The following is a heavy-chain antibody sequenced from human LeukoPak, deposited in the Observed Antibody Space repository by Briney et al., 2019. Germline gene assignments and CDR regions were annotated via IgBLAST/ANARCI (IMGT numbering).Heavy chain of an antibody. CDR1: GFTFSSYG. D-gene: IGHD2-15*01. CDR2: IKQDGSEK. Sequence: GGSLRLSCAASGFTFSSYGMHWVRQAPGKGLEWVANIKQDGSEKYYVDSVKGRFTISRDNAKNSLYLQMNSLRAEDTAVYYCAGSGFDYWGQGTLVTVSS. J-gene: IGHJ4*02. V-gene: IGHV3-7*01. CDR3: AGSGFDY.